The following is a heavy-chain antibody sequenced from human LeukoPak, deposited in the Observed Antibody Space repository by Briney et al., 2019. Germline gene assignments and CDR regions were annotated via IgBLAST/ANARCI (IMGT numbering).Heavy chain of an antibody. CDR2: IYWDDDK. J-gene: IGHJ4*02. Sequence: SGPTLVNPTQTLTLTCTFSGFSLSTSGVGVGWIRQPPGKALEWLALIYWDDDKRYSPSLKSRPTITKDTSKNQVVPTMTNMDPVDTATYYCAHRLAAAGTPLFDYWGQGTLVTVSS. D-gene: IGHD6-13*01. CDR1: GFSLSTSGVG. V-gene: IGHV2-5*02. CDR3: AHRLAAAGTPLFDY.